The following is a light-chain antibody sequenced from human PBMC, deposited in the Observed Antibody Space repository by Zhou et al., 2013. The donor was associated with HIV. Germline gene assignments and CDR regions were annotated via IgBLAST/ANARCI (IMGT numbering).Light chain of an antibody. V-gene: IGKV1-39*01. CDR1: QNIGTF. CDR2: AAS. Sequence: DIQMTQSPSSLSASVGDSVTIACRASQNIGTFLNWYQQKPGKAPNLLVYAASNLQTGVPSRFRGSGSGTHFTLTISSLQPEDFATYFCQQANSPLTFGGGTKVEIK. CDR3: QQANSPLT. J-gene: IGKJ4*01.